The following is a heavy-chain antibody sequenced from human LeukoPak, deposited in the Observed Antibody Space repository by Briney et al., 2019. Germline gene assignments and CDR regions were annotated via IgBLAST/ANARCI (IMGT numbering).Heavy chain of an antibody. Sequence: ASVKVSCKASGYTFTGYYMHWVRQAPGQGLEWMGRINPNSGGTNYAQKFQGRVTMTRDTSISTAYMELSRLRSDDTAVYYCARAFDYNPLATHFDYWGQGTLVTVSS. CDR2: INPNSGGT. D-gene: IGHD4-11*01. J-gene: IGHJ4*02. CDR3: ARAFDYNPLATHFDY. V-gene: IGHV1-2*06. CDR1: GYTFTGYY.